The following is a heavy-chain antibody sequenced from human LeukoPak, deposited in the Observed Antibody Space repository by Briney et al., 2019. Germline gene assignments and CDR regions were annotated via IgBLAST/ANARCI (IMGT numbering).Heavy chain of an antibody. V-gene: IGHV4-38-2*01. CDR3: ARHSHSGYGFGELLCEFDY. CDR1: GYSISSGYY. D-gene: IGHD3-10*01. Sequence: PSETLSLTCAVSGYSISSGYYWGWIRQPPGKGLESIGSIYHSGSTYYNPSLKSRVTISVDTSKNQFSLKLSSVTAADTAVYYCARHSHSGYGFGELLCEFDYSGRGTLVTVSS. J-gene: IGHJ4*02. CDR2: IYHSGST.